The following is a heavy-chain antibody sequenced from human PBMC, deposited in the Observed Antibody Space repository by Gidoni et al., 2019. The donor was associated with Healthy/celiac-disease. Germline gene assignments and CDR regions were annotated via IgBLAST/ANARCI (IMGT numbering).Heavy chain of an antibody. Sequence: QVQLVESGGGVVQPGRSLRISCAASGFTFSSYGMHWVRQAPGKGLEWVAVISYDGSNKYYADSVKGRFTISRDNSKNTLYLQMNSLRAEDTAVYYCARGAVAGTKPHLGYFQHWGQGTLVTVSS. CDR3: ARGAVAGTKPHLGYFQH. J-gene: IGHJ1*01. D-gene: IGHD6-19*01. CDR1: GFTFSSYG. V-gene: IGHV3-30-3*01. CDR2: ISYDGSNK.